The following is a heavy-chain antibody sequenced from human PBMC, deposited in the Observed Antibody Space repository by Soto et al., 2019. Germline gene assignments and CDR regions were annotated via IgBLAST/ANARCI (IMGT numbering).Heavy chain of an antibody. V-gene: IGHV3-7*01. CDR2: IPQEGSDG. Sequence: GGSLRLSCEVSGFTLSMYSMTWVRQAPGKGLEWVAKIPQEGSDGHYVDSVKGRFTISRDNAHKSLFLEMKDLRVEDTAVYYCARGGIHWGQGTLVTVSS. J-gene: IGHJ4*02. D-gene: IGHD3-16*01. CDR1: GFTLSMYS. CDR3: ARGGIH.